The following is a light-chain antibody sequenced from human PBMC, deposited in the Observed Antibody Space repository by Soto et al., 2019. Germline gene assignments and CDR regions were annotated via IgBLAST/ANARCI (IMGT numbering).Light chain of an antibody. CDR3: SSYTSSSTLDV. V-gene: IGLV2-14*01. CDR2: EVS. Sequence: QSVLTQHASVSGSPGQSITISCTGTSSDDGGYNYVSWYQQHPGKAPKLMIYEVSNRPSGVSNRFSGSKSGNTASLTISGLQAEDEADYYCSSYTSSSTLDVFGTGTKVTVL. CDR1: SSDDGGYNY. J-gene: IGLJ1*01.